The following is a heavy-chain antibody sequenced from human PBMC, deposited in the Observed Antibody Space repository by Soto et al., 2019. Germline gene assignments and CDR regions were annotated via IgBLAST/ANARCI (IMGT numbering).Heavy chain of an antibody. Sequence: SQTLSLTCSVSGDSISSYYWSCIRLPPWKGLEWIGYISNGGSSSYSPSLRGRVTISVDLSKNQCSLQLSSVTAADTAVYYCARHSAYYGMEVWGQGTPVTVSS. CDR1: GDSISSYY. CDR2: ISNGGSS. J-gene: IGHJ6*01. V-gene: IGHV4-59*01. CDR3: ARHSAYYGMEV. D-gene: IGHD2-2*01.